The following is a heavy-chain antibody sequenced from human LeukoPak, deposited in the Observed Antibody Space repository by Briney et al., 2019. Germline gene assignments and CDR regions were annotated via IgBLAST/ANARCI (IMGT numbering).Heavy chain of an antibody. J-gene: IGHJ6*03. D-gene: IGHD1-1*01. CDR3: AKKNWNDVNYYNYYMDV. Sequence: GGSLRLSCAASGFTFSSYGMHWVRQAPGKGLEWVAVISYDGSNKYYADSVKGRFTISRDNSKNTLYLQMNSLRAEDTAVYYCAKKNWNDVNYYNYYMDVWGKGTTATVSS. V-gene: IGHV3-30*18. CDR1: GFTFSSYG. CDR2: ISYDGSNK.